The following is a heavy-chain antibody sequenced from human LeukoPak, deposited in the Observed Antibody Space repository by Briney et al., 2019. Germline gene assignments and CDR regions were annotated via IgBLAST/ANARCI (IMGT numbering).Heavy chain of an antibody. J-gene: IGHJ3*02. V-gene: IGHV1-69*01. CDR3: ARPRYCSSTSCPDAFDI. CDR2: IIPIFGTA. D-gene: IGHD2-2*01. Sequence: SVKVSCKASGGTFSNYAISWVRQAPGQGLEWMGGIIPIFGTANYAQKFQGRVTITADESTSTAYMELSSLRSEDTAVYYCARPRYCSSTSCPDAFDIWGQGTMVTVSS. CDR1: GGTFSNYA.